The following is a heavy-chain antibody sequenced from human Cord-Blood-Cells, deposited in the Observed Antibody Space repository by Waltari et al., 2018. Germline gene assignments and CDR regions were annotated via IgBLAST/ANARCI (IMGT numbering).Heavy chain of an antibody. Sequence: EVQLVESGGGLVQPGRSLRLSCAASGFPFDDYAMHWVRQAPGKGLECVSGISWNSGSIGYADSVKGRFTISRDNAKNSLYLQMNSLRAEDTALYYCATSLGDESSSWYFDYWGQGTLVTVSS. CDR3: ATSLGDESSSWYFDY. CDR1: GFPFDDYA. D-gene: IGHD6-13*01. CDR2: ISWNSGSI. J-gene: IGHJ4*02. V-gene: IGHV3-9*01.